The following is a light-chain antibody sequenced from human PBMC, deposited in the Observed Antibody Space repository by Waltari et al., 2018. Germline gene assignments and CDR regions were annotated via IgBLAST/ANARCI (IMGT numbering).Light chain of an antibody. CDR1: QSVSSSH. CDR2: NGS. CDR3: QQCQTSPRT. Sequence: EIVLTQSPGTLSLSPGERATLSCRASQSVSSSHLAWYQQKPGQAPRLLIYNGSRRATGIQDRFSGFGSGTDFTLTISRLEPEDFAVYYCQQCQTSPRTFGPGTKVVFK. V-gene: IGKV3-20*01. J-gene: IGKJ3*01.